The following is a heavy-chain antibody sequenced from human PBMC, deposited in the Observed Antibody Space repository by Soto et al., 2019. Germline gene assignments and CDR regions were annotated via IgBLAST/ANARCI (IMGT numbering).Heavy chain of an antibody. J-gene: IGHJ4*02. Sequence: EVQLLESGGGLVQPGGSLRLSCAASGFTFSSYAMSCVRQAPGKGLEWVSVISGSGGSTYYADSVKGRFTISRDNSKNSLYLQMNSLRAEDTAVYYCVGGTMVRGVILFDYWGQGTLVTVSS. CDR1: GFTFSSYA. V-gene: IGHV3-23*01. CDR3: VGGTMVRGVILFDY. CDR2: ISGSGGST. D-gene: IGHD3-10*01.